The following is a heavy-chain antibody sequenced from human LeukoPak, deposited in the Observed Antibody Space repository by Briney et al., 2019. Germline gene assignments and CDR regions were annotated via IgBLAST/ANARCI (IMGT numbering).Heavy chain of an antibody. CDR3: ARERPYYYDSSGYYDL. D-gene: IGHD3-22*01. CDR1: GYTFTSYY. V-gene: IGHV1-46*01. CDR2: INPSGGST. J-gene: IGHJ4*02. Sequence: ASVKVSCKASGYTFTSYYMHWARQAPGQGLEWMGIINPSGGSTSYAQKFQGRVTMTRDTSTSTVYMELSSLRSEDTAVYYCARERPYYYDSSGYYDLWGQGTLVTVSS.